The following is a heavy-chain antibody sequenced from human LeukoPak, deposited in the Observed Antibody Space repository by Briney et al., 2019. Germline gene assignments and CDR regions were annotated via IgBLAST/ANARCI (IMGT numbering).Heavy chain of an antibody. CDR2: MNPNSGNT. CDR3: ARGRRWWELHEAFDI. Sequence: ASVKVSCKASGYTFTSYDINWVRQATGQGLEWMGCMNPNSGNTGYAQKFQGRVTITRNTSISTAYMELSSLRSEDTAVYYCARGRRWWELHEAFDIWGQGTMVTVSS. J-gene: IGHJ3*02. V-gene: IGHV1-8*03. D-gene: IGHD1-26*01. CDR1: GYTFTSYD.